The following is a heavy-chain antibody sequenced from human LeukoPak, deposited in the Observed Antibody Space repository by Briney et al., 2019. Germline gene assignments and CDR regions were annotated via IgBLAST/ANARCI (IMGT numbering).Heavy chain of an antibody. CDR3: AKGFLEEGLYYYYYMDV. Sequence: GGSLRLSCAASGFTFSSYGMHWVRQAPGKGLEWVAFIRYDGSNKYYADSVKGRFTISRDNSKNTLYLQMNSLRAEDTAVYYCAKGFLEEGLYYYYYMDVWGKGTTVTVSS. V-gene: IGHV3-30*02. CDR1: GFTFSSYG. J-gene: IGHJ6*03. D-gene: IGHD1-1*01. CDR2: IRYDGSNK.